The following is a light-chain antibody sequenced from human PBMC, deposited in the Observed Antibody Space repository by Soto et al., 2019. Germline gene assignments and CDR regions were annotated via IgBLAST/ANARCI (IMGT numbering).Light chain of an antibody. Sequence: QSALTQPASVSGSPGRSITISCTGTSSDVGNYNLVSWYQQHPGKAPNLMIYGVTKRPSGVSDRFSGSKSGNTASLTISGLQAEDVADYYCCSYAGTSTYLFGSGPKFTVL. J-gene: IGLJ1*01. CDR3: CSYAGTSTYL. CDR1: SSDVGNYNL. CDR2: GVT. V-gene: IGLV2-23*02.